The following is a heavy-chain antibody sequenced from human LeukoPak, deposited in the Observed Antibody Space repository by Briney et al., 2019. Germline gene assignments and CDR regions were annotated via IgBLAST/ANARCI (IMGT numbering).Heavy chain of an antibody. V-gene: IGHV4-34*01. Sequence: SETLPLTCAVYGGSFSGYYWSWIRQPPGKVLEWIGEINHSGSTNYNPSLKSRVTISVDTSKNQFSLKLSSVTAADTAVYYCARSRLTGYYHFDYWGQGTLVTVSS. J-gene: IGHJ4*02. CDR1: GGSFSGYY. CDR2: INHSGST. D-gene: IGHD3-9*01. CDR3: ARSRLTGYYHFDY.